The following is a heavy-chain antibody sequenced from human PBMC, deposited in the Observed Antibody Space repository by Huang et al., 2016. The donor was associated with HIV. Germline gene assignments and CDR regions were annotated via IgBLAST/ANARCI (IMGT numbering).Heavy chain of an antibody. CDR2: VYDSGTT. V-gene: IGHV4-59*02. CDR1: GDSVSSHY. Sequence: QVRLQESGPGLVKPSETLSLSCTVTGDSVSSHYWGWIRHPPGKGLEWMGTVYDSGTTKYHPRLKSRITISVDTSKNGFSLNITSVSAADTAMYFCVRDQGRLAVGGIDNWFDPWGQGALVTVSS. D-gene: IGHD6-19*01. J-gene: IGHJ5*02. CDR3: VRDQGRLAVGGIDNWFDP.